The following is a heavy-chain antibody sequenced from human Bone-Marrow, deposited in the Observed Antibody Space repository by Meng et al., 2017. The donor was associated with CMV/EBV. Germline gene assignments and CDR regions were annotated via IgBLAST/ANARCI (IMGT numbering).Heavy chain of an antibody. Sequence: ASVKVSCKASGYTFTGYYMHWVRQAPGQGLEWMGWINPNSGGTNYAQKFQGRVTMTRDTSISTAYMELSRLRSDDTAVYYCARDQSGSYYLYYYGMDVWGQGTTVTVSS. CDR3: ARDQSGSYYLYYYGMDV. D-gene: IGHD1-26*01. CDR1: GYTFTGYY. CDR2: INPNSGGT. V-gene: IGHV1-2*02. J-gene: IGHJ6*02.